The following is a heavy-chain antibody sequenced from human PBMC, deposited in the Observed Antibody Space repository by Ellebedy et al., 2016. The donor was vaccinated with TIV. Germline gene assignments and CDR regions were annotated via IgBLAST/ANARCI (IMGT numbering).Heavy chain of an antibody. Sequence: GGSLRLSXATSGFSFSYYSLNWVRQAPGKGLEWVSYITGSSHAIYYADSVKGRFTISRDYAKNSLYLQMNSLRAEDTAVYYCARVRGTGQDHYYIDVWGKGTTVTVSS. V-gene: IGHV3-48*01. D-gene: IGHD3-10*01. CDR3: ARVRGTGQDHYYIDV. CDR2: ITGSSHAI. CDR1: GFSFSYYS. J-gene: IGHJ6*03.